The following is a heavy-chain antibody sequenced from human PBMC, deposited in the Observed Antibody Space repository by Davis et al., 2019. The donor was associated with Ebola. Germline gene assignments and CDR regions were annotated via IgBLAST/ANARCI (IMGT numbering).Heavy chain of an antibody. Sequence: GESLKISCAASGFTFSNYGMNWVRQAPGKGLEWVSGISDSGDNTHYADSVKGRFTISRDNSKNTLYLQMNSLRAEDTAVYYCAKAPVRFLEWFTTDYWGQGTLVTVSS. CDR2: ISDSGDNT. CDR3: AKAPVRFLEWFTTDY. V-gene: IGHV3-23*01. D-gene: IGHD3-3*01. CDR1: GFTFSNYG. J-gene: IGHJ4*02.